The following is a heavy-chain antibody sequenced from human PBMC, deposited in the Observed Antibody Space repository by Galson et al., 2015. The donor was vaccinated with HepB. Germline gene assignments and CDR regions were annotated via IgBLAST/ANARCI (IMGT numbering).Heavy chain of an antibody. J-gene: IGHJ1*01. V-gene: IGHV3-7*03. CDR1: GFTFSSYW. CDR3: AREGVLYYDILTGKGAEYFQH. D-gene: IGHD3-9*01. CDR2: IKQDGSEK. Sequence: SLRLSCAASGFTFSSYWMSWVRQAPGKGLEWVANIKQDGSEKYYVDSVKGRFTISRDNAKNSLYLQMNSLRAEDTAVYYCAREGVLYYDILTGKGAEYFQHWGQGTLVTVSS.